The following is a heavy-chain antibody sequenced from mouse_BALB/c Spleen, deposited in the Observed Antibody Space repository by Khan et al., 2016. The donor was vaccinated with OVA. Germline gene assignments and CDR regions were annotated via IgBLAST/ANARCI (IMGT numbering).Heavy chain of an antibody. Sequence: EVQLQQSGPELVKPGASVKVSCKASGYSFTDYNIFWVKQSLGKSLEWIGYIDPYNGGTNYNQKFKGEATLTVDKSSTTAFMHLNSRTSEDSAVYYCALSYDYGSGFDCWGQGTTLTVSS. V-gene: IGHV1S135*01. CDR1: GYSFTDYN. J-gene: IGHJ2*01. CDR2: IDPYNGGT. CDR3: ALSYDYGSGFDC. D-gene: IGHD1-1*01.